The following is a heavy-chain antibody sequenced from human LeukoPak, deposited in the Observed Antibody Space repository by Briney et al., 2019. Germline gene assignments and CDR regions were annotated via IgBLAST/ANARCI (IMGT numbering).Heavy chain of an antibody. CDR3: ARINVIGSGSYGY. V-gene: IGHV1-2*02. J-gene: IGHJ4*02. D-gene: IGHD3-10*01. Sequence: ASVKVSCKASGYTFTGYYMHWVRQAPGQGLEWMGWINPNSGGTNYAQKFQGRVTMTRDTSISTVYMELSRLRSDDTAVYYCARINVIGSGSYGYWGQGTLVTVSS. CDR1: GYTFTGYY. CDR2: INPNSGGT.